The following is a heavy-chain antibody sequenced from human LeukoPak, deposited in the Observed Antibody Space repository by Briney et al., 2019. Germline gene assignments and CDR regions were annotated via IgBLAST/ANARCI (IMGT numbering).Heavy chain of an antibody. D-gene: IGHD3-10*01. CDR1: GFTFDDYG. Sequence: PGGSLRLSCAASGFTFDDYGMSWVRQAPGKGLEWVSGINWNGGSTGYADSVKGRFTISRDNAKNSLYLQMNSLRAEDTALYYCARDRYGSGSYYNIPDYWGQGTLVTLSS. V-gene: IGHV3-20*04. CDR2: INWNGGST. J-gene: IGHJ4*02. CDR3: ARDRYGSGSYYNIPDY.